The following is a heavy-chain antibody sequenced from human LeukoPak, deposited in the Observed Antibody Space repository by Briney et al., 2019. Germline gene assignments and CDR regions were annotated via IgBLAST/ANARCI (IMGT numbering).Heavy chain of an antibody. CDR3: ARGWDGRAFDI. J-gene: IGHJ3*02. D-gene: IGHD1-26*01. CDR2: IYPGDSDT. Sequence: GESLKISCKGSGYSFTKFWIGWVRQMPGKGLEWMGIIYPGDSDTRYSPSFQGQVTLLVDTSISTAYLQWSSLRSEDTAVYYCARGWDGRAFDIWGQGTMVTVSS. V-gene: IGHV5-51*01. CDR1: GYSFTKFW.